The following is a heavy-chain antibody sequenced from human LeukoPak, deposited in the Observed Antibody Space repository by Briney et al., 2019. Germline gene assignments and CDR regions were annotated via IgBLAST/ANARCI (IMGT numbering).Heavy chain of an antibody. J-gene: IGHJ6*03. Sequence: PSETLSLTCTVSGGSISSSSYYWGWIRQPPGKGLEWIGYIYYSGSTNYNPSLKSRVTISVDTSKNQFSLKLSSVTAADTAVYYCAGGYNPYYYYYMDVWGKGTTVTISS. CDR1: GGSISSSSYY. CDR2: IYYSGST. CDR3: AGGYNPYYYYYMDV. V-gene: IGHV4-61*05. D-gene: IGHD5-24*01.